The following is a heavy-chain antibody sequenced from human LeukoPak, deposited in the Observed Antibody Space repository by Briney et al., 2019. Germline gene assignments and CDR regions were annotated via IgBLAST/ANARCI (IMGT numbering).Heavy chain of an antibody. CDR3: ARWTTFEGTAMAHDAFDI. D-gene: IGHD5-18*01. CDR2: IYHSGST. CDR1: GYSISSGYY. J-gene: IGHJ3*02. Sequence: SETLSLTCTVSGYSISSGYYWGWIRPPPGKGLEWIGSIYHSGSTYYNPSLKSRVTISVDTSKNQFSLKLSSVTAADTAVYYCARWTTFEGTAMAHDAFDIWGQGTMVTVSS. V-gene: IGHV4-38-2*02.